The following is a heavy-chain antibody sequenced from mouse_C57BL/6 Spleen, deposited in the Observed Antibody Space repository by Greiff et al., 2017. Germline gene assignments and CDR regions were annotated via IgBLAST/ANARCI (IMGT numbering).Heavy chain of an antibody. CDR1: GYTFTSYW. Sequence: QVHVKQPGAGLVMPGASVKLSCKASGYTFTSYWMHWVKQRPGQGLEWIGEIGPSDSYTNYNQKFKGNSTLTVDKTSSTAYMQLSSLTSEDSAVYYCAGGTTVVDYWGQGTTLTVSS. CDR3: AGGTTVVDY. V-gene: IGHV1-69*01. CDR2: IGPSDSYT. D-gene: IGHD1-1*01. J-gene: IGHJ2*01.